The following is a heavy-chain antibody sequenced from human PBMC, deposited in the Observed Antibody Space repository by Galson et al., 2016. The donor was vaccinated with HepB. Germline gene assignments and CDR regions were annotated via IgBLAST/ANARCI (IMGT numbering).Heavy chain of an antibody. J-gene: IGHJ4*02. Sequence: SVKVSCKASGYTFTIYAMNWVRQAPGRGLEWMGWINTNTGNPTYAQGFTGRFVFSLDTSVSTSYLQISSLKAEDTAVYYCARGPISRWELLGVDYWGQGTLVTVSS. V-gene: IGHV7-4-1*02. CDR3: ARGPISRWELLGVDY. CDR2: INTNTGNP. D-gene: IGHD1-26*01. CDR1: GYTFTIYA.